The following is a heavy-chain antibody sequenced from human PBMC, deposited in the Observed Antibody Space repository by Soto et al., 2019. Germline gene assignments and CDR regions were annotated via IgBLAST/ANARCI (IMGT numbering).Heavy chain of an antibody. J-gene: IGHJ6*02. CDR2: VYYTGDT. V-gene: IGHV4-59*08. CDR1: SGPDRSHN. Sequence: QLQLQQSGPRLVKPSETLSLTCTVSSGPDRSHNWGWIRQPPGRGLEWIGYVYYTGDTAYNPSLSIRVTTSADTTTNDISLTLRSVTAAVTAFYYCVRQGTAYLHGLVDVWGQGTTVSVSS. CDR3: VRQGTAYLHGLVDV. D-gene: IGHD1-1*01.